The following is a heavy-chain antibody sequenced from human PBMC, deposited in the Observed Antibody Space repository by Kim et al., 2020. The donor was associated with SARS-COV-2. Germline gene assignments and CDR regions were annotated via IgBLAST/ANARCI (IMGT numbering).Heavy chain of an antibody. Sequence: SETLSLTCTVSGVSITSNHYRGCIRQTPGNGLELIGTIAYSGTTYYKSSIKSLGIISLNTSEKQFFHKLSSVTAADTVIYYCARHPAEVWGFGGMDVWGQGTTVTVSS. CDR3: ARHPAEVWGFGGMDV. J-gene: IGHJ6*02. D-gene: IGHD3-16*01. V-gene: IGHV4-39*01. CDR1: GVSITSNHY. CDR2: IAYSGTT.